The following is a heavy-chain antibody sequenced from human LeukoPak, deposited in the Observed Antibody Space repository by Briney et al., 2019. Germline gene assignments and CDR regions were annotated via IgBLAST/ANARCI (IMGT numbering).Heavy chain of an antibody. CDR2: INAYNGNT. J-gene: IGHJ4*02. D-gene: IGHD1-26*01. V-gene: IGHV1-18*01. Sequence: ASVKVSCKTSGYTFTYYVISWVRQAPGQGLEWMGWINAYNGNTNDAQKFQGRVTMTTDTSTGTAYMELRSLRSDDTAVYYCARGEKPYDYWGQGTLVSVSS. CDR1: GYTFTYYV. CDR3: ARGEKPYDY.